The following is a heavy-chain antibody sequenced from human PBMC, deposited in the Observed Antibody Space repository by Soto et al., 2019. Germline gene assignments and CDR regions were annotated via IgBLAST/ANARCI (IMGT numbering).Heavy chain of an antibody. D-gene: IGHD3-10*01. CDR1: GFTFNNYA. J-gene: IGHJ4*02. CDR3: AKGRGGSGSLTPRVDF. V-gene: IGHV3-23*01. Sequence: RPLRLSCAAAGFTFNNYAMTWVRQAPEKGLKRVSAISGGGDTTSYADSVKGRFTVSRDGSKNTPYLQMSSLRAEDTALYYCAKGRGGSGSLTPRVDFWGQGTLVTVSS. CDR2: ISGGGDTT.